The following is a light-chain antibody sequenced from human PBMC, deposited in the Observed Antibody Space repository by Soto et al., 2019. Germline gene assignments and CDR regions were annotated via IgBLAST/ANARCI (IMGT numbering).Light chain of an antibody. CDR1: QSIYKY. CDR3: QQLNSYPLT. CDR2: AAT. V-gene: IGKV1-9*01. J-gene: IGKJ4*01. Sequence: DIQMTQSPSSLSASVGDRVIFTCRASQSIYKYLNWYQQKPGRAPKLLIYAATRLQSGVPSRFSGSGSGTEFTLTISSLQPEDFATYYCQQLNSYPLTFGGGTKVDIK.